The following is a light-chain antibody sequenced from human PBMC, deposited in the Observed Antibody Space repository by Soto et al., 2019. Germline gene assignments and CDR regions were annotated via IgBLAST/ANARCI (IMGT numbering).Light chain of an antibody. V-gene: IGKV1-27*01. CDR3: QKYHSAPRT. CDR1: QDISYY. Sequence: EIQMTQSPSSLSASVGDRVTITCRANQDISYYLAWYQQKQGKVPKLLIYAASTLQSGVPSRFSGSGSGTDFTLTISSLQPEDFATYYCQKYHSAPRTFGQGTKVEIK. CDR2: AAS. J-gene: IGKJ1*01.